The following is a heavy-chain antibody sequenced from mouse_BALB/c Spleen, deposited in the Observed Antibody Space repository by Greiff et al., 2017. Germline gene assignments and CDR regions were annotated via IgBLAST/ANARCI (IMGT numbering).Heavy chain of an antibody. Sequence: DVKLVESGGGLVQPGGSRKLSCAASGFTFSSFGMHWVRQAPEKGLEWVAYISSGSSTIYYADTVKGRFTISRDNPKNTLFLQMTSLRSEDTAMYYCARDRYYAMDYWGQGTSVTVSS. CDR1: GFTFSSFG. V-gene: IGHV5-17*02. CDR3: ARDRYYAMDY. J-gene: IGHJ4*01. CDR2: ISSGSSTI.